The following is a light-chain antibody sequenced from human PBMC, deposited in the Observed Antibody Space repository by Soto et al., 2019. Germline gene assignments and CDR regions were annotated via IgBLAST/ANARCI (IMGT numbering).Light chain of an antibody. CDR1: QNITNN. CDR2: AAS. Sequence: DIQMTQSPSSLSASIGDRFTITCQASQNITNNLSWYQQKPGKAPKLLIYAASSLQSGVPSRFSGSGSGTDFTLTISSLQPEDFATYYCQQSYSTPPITFGQGTRLEIK. J-gene: IGKJ5*01. CDR3: QQSYSTPPIT. V-gene: IGKV1-39*01.